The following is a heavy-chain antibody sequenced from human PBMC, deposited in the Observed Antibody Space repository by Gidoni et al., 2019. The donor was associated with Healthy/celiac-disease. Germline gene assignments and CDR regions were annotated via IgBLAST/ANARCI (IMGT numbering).Heavy chain of an antibody. Sequence: QVQLVESGGGVVEPGRSLRLSCAASGFTFRSYSLNWVRQAHGKGLEWVAVIADDGSNKSYADSVKGRFTISRDNSKNTLYLQMNSLRAEDTAVYYCASEYCSSTSCYLTHYYYYYGMDVWGQGTTVTVSS. CDR3: ASEYCSSTSCYLTHYYYYYGMDV. D-gene: IGHD2-2*01. V-gene: IGHV3-30-3*01. J-gene: IGHJ6*02. CDR1: GFTFRSYS. CDR2: IADDGSNK.